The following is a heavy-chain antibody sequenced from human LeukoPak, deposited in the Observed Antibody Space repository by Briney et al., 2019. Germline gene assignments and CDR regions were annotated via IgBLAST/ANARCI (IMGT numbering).Heavy chain of an antibody. J-gene: IGHJ4*02. CDR3: ARRGYSSSWYYFDY. D-gene: IGHD6-13*01. V-gene: IGHV3-53*01. Sequence: GGSLRLSCAASGFTVSSNYMSWVRQAPGKGKEWVSVIYSGGSTYYADSVKGRFTISRDNSKNTLYLQMNSLRAEDTAVYYCARRGYSSSWYYFDYWGQGTLVTVSS. CDR2: IYSGGST. CDR1: GFTVSSNY.